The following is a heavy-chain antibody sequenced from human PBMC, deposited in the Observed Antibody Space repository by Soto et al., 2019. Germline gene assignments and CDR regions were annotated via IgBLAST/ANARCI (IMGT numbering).Heavy chain of an antibody. J-gene: IGHJ4*02. CDR2: ISAYNGNT. D-gene: IGHD2-2*01. Sequence: QVQLVQSGAEVKKPGASVKVSCKASGYTFTSYGISWVRQAPGQGLEWMGWISAYNGNTNYAQKLQGRVTMTTDTSTITAYMELRSLRSDDTAVYYCARDCSSTCCYVSPDYWGQGTLVTVSS. CDR1: GYTFTSYG. V-gene: IGHV1-18*01. CDR3: ARDCSSTCCYVSPDY.